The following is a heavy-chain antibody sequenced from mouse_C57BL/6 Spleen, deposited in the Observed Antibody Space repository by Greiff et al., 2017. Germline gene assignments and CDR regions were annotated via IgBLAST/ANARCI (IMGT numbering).Heavy chain of an antibody. D-gene: IGHD1-1*01. CDR2: IYPGSGST. V-gene: IGHV1-55*01. J-gene: IGHJ1*03. CDR3: AGKDDGDGYFDV. Sequence: QVQLQQPGAELVKPGASVKMSCKASGYTFTSYWITWVKQRPGQGLEWIGDIYPGSGSTNYHEKFKSKATLTVDTSSSTAYMQLGRLTSEDAAVYGWAGKDDGDGYFDVWGTGTTVTV. CDR1: GYTFTSYW.